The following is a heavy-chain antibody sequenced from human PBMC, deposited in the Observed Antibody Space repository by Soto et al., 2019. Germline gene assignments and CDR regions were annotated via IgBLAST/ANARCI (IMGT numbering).Heavy chain of an antibody. V-gene: IGHV3-30*18. CDR3: AQSGSKVTTSCFFHL. Sequence: QVQLVESGGGVVQPGRSLRLSCAASGFTFSHYGMHWVRQAPGKGLEWVAVISYDEDNIYYEESIQCRFTISRDNSRKTLYLQMHSLRPEDTAVYYCAQSGSKVTTSCFFHLWGRGTPVTVSS. CDR2: ISYDEDNI. J-gene: IGHJ2*01. CDR1: GFTFSHYG. D-gene: IGHD4-17*01.